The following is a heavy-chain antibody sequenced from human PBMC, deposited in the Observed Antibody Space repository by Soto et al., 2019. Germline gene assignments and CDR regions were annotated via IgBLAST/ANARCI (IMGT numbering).Heavy chain of an antibody. D-gene: IGHD3-22*01. J-gene: IGHJ4*02. CDR2: IYHSGST. CDR1: GVSIISNY. Sequence: SAPLSITCTVSGVSIISNYWTWIRQPPGKGLEWIVEIYHSGSTNYNPSLKSRVTISADTSKNQFSLKLSSVTAADTAVYYCARTQYYDSRGYSPISYYFDHWGQGTLVTVSS. V-gene: IGHV4-59*12. CDR3: ARTQYYDSRGYSPISYYFDH.